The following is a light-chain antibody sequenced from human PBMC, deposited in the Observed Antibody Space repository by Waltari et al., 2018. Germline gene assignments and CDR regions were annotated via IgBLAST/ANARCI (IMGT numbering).Light chain of an antibody. J-gene: IGKJ2*01. CDR1: QRLTKNY. CDR3: QQYGSSIMYT. V-gene: IGKV3-20*01. CDR2: GAS. Sequence: VLTQSPGTLSLSPGERATLSCRASQRLTKNYLAWYQQKPGQAPRLLIYGASSRAAGIPDRFSGSGSGTDFTLTISSLEPEDFAVYYCQQYGSSIMYTFGQGTKLEIK.